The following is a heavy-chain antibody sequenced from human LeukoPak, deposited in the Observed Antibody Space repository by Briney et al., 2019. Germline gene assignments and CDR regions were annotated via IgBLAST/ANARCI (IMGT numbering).Heavy chain of an antibody. J-gene: IGHJ4*02. Sequence: PSETLSLTCTVSGSSISSGGYYWSWIRQHPGKGLEWIGYIYYSGSTYYNPSLKSRVTISVDTSKNQFSLKLSSVTAADTAVYYCARGGSGYYEYYFDYWGQGTLVTVSS. CDR1: GSSISSGGYY. CDR2: IYYSGST. CDR3: ARGGSGYYEYYFDY. D-gene: IGHD3-22*01. V-gene: IGHV4-31*03.